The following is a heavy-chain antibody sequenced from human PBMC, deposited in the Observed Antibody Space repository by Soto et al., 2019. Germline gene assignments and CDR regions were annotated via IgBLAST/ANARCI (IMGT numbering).Heavy chain of an antibody. Sequence: QVQLVESGGGVVQPGRSLRLSCAASGFTFSSYGMHWVCQAPGKGLEWVAVIWYDGSNKYYADSVKGRFTISRDNSKNTLYLQMNSLRAEDTAVYYCARDLQQLADYNYYGMDVWGQGTTVTVSS. V-gene: IGHV3-33*01. J-gene: IGHJ6*02. CDR3: ARDLQQLADYNYYGMDV. D-gene: IGHD6-13*01. CDR2: IWYDGSNK. CDR1: GFTFSSYG.